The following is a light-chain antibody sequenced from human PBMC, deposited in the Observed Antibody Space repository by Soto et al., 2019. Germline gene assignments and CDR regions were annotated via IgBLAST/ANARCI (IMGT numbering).Light chain of an antibody. CDR2: AAS. CDR3: QKYNSAPRA. J-gene: IGKJ1*01. V-gene: IGKV1-27*01. CDR1: QGISNF. Sequence: DIPMTQSPSSLSASVGDRVTITCRASQGISNFLAWYQQRPGKVPKLLIYAASTLQSGVPSRFSGSGSGTDFTLTISSLQPEDVATYYCQKYNSAPRAFGQGTKVEIK.